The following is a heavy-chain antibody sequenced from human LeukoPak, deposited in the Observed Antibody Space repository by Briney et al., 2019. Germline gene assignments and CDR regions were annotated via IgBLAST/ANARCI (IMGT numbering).Heavy chain of an antibody. CDR3: ARGGGYSYGYFFDY. CDR1: GFTFSNAW. CDR2: ISYDGSNK. Sequence: GGSLRLSCAASGFTFSNAWMSWVRQAPGKGLEWVAVISYDGSNKYYADSVKGRFTISRDNSKNTLYLQMNSLRAEDTAVYYCARGGGYSYGYFFDYWGQGTLVTVSS. V-gene: IGHV3-30*03. J-gene: IGHJ4*02. D-gene: IGHD5-18*01.